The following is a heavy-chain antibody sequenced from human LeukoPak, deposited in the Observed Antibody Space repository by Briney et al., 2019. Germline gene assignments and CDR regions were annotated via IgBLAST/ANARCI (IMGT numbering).Heavy chain of an antibody. V-gene: IGHV4-30-2*01. Sequence: SQTLSLTCTVSGGSISSGGYYWSWIRQPPGKGLEWIGYIYHSGSTYYNPSLKSRVTISVDRSKNQFSLKLSSVTAADTAVYYCARDLTMVRGPPDDLWGRGTLVTVSS. CDR2: IYHSGST. J-gene: IGHJ2*01. D-gene: IGHD3-10*01. CDR3: ARDLTMVRGPPDDL. CDR1: GGSISSGGYY.